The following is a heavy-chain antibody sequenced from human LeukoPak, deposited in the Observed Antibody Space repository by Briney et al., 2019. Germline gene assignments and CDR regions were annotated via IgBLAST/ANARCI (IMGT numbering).Heavy chain of an antibody. V-gene: IGHV3-21*01. CDR1: GFDLTSYV. CDR2: ITAGSSYI. D-gene: IGHD2-15*01. CDR3: ARVGVSATNTPAFDY. J-gene: IGHJ4*02. Sequence: MPGGSLRLSCEVSGFDLTSYVMTWVRQAPGKGLEWVSSITAGSSYIDYTPSVEGRFTISRDNSKNSLFLHMNSLRAEDTALYYCARVGVSATNTPAFDYWGQGTLVTVSS.